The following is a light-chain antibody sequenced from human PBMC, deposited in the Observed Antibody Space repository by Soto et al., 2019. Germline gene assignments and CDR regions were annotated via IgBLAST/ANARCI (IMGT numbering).Light chain of an antibody. CDR1: QGISSW. V-gene: IGKV1-12*01. CDR2: VAS. J-gene: IGKJ5*01. Sequence: IRIPPSPSSLSESAGVCVPITCRASQGISSWLAWYQQKPGKGPKLMIYVASTLQSGVPSRFSGSGSGTDYTLTISSLQPEDVATYYCQQANSFPVTFCQGTRLEIK. CDR3: QQANSFPVT.